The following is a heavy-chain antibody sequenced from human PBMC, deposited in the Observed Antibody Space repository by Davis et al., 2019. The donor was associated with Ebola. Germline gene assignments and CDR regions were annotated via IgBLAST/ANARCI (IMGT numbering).Heavy chain of an antibody. Sequence: PGGSLRLSCAASGFTFTKAWMNWVRQAPGKGLEWVGRIRAISDGGTTDYAVSVKGRLTIFRDDSRNTAYLQLNGLKVEDTGVYYCTTKGGSSWPPYWGQGTLVTVSS. CDR3: TTKGGSSWPPY. J-gene: IGHJ4*02. CDR2: IRAISDGGTT. D-gene: IGHD6-13*01. CDR1: GFTFTKAW. V-gene: IGHV3-15*01.